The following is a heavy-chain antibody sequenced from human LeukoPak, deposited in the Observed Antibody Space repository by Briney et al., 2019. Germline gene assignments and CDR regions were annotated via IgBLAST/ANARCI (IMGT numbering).Heavy chain of an antibody. J-gene: IGHJ1*01. CDR2: ISSHGGST. Sequence: AGGSLRLSCSASGFTFSSYAMRWVRQAPGKGLEYVSAISSHGGSTYYADSVKGRFTISRDNSKNTLYLQMGSLRAEDMAVYYCARGPSDHYWGSCVYFQRWGQGTLVTVSS. D-gene: IGHD3-16*01. CDR3: ARGPSDHYWGSCVYFQR. CDR1: GFTFSSYA. V-gene: IGHV3-64*02.